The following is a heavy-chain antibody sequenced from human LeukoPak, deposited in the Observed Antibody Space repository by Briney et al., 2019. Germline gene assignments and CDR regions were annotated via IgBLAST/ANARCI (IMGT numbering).Heavy chain of an antibody. CDR3: ARDQWLLRGGDHDACDI. V-gene: IGHV4-4*02. D-gene: IGHD5-12*01. CDR2: IFHSGTT. Sequence: SETLSLTCAVSGGSLSGTLWWNWVRQPPGKGLEWIGEIFHSGTTHYNPTLKSRVTISIDKSKNQFSLKLRSVRDADTAVYYCARDQWLLRGGDHDACDIWGQGTMVTVSS. J-gene: IGHJ3*02. CDR1: GGSLSGTLW.